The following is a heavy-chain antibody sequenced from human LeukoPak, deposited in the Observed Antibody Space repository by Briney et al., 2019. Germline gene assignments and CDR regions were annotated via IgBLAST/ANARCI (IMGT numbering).Heavy chain of an antibody. CDR2: IIPIFGTA. CDR1: GGTFSIYA. CDR3: AREEGYCSGGSCFFDY. J-gene: IGHJ4*02. D-gene: IGHD2-15*01. Sequence: GASVKVSFKASGGTFSIYAISWVRQAPGQGLEWMGGIIPIFGTANYAQKFQGRVTITADESTSTAYMELSSLRSEDTAVYYCAREEGYCSGGSCFFDYWGQGTLVTVSS. V-gene: IGHV1-69*01.